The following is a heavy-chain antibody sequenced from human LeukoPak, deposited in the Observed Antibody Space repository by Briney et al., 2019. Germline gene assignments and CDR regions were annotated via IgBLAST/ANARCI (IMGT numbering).Heavy chain of an antibody. CDR2: INPNIGAT. CDR3: AINQVDGTGIFDP. V-gene: IGHV1-2*02. D-gene: IGHD1-14*01. Sequence: GASVKVSCKASGYTFTDYYIHWVRRAPGQGLEWMGWINPNIGATNYAQKFQGRGTMTRDTSIVTAYMELGRLGSDDTAVYYCAINQVDGTGIFDPWGQGTLVTVSS. CDR1: GYTFTDYY. J-gene: IGHJ5*02.